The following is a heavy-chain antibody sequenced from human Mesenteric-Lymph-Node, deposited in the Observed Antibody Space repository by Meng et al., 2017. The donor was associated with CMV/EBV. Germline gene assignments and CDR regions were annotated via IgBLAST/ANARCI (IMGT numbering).Heavy chain of an antibody. V-gene: IGHV3-23*01. CDR1: GFTFSSYA. Sequence: GESLKISCAASGFTFSSYAMTWVRQAPGKGLEWVSAITGSAGSTYYADSVKGRFTISRDNSKNTLYLEMNSLRAEDTAVYYCAKPDYYGSDYFDSWGQGTLVTVSS. D-gene: IGHD3-10*01. CDR3: AKPDYYGSDYFDS. J-gene: IGHJ4*02. CDR2: ITGSAGST.